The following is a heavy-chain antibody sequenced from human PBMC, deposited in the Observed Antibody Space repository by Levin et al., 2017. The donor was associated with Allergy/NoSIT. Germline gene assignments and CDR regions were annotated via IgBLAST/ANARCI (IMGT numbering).Heavy chain of an antibody. CDR1: GYSFTSYW. J-gene: IGHJ3*02. V-gene: IGHV5-51*01. Sequence: GESLKISCKGSGYSFTSYWIGWVRQMPGKGLEWMGIIYPGDSDTRYSPSFQGQVTISADKSISTAYLQWSSLKASDTAMYYCARLGAAAGTGGAFDIWGQGTMVTVSS. CDR2: IYPGDSDT. CDR3: ARLGAAAGTGGAFDI. D-gene: IGHD6-13*01.